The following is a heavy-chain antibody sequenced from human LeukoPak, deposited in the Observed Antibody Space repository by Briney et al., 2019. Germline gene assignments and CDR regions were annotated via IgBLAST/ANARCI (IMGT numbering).Heavy chain of an antibody. V-gene: IGHV4-59*01. CDR3: ARDSSGRNYYYMDV. Sequence: PSETLSLTCTVSGGSISSYYWIWIRHPPGKGLEWIGYIYYSGSTNYNPSLKSRVTISVDTSKNQFSLKLSSVTAADTAVYYCARDSSGRNYYYMDVWGKGTTVTVSS. D-gene: IGHD6-19*01. CDR2: IYYSGST. J-gene: IGHJ6*03. CDR1: GGSISSYY.